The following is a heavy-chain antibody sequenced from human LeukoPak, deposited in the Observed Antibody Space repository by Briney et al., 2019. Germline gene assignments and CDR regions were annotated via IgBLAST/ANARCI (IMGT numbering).Heavy chain of an antibody. Sequence: GGSLRLSCAASGFTFSYYGLHWVRQGPGKGLEWVAVISYDGSNKYYADSVKGRFTISRDNSKNTLYLQMNSLRAEDTAVYYCANIVGATGRHAFDIWGQGTMVTVSS. CDR2: ISYDGSNK. CDR3: ANIVGATGRHAFDI. CDR1: GFTFSYYG. J-gene: IGHJ3*02. D-gene: IGHD1-26*01. V-gene: IGHV3-30*18.